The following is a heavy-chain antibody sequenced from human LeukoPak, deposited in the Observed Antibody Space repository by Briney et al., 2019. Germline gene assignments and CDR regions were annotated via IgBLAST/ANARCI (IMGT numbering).Heavy chain of an antibody. CDR3: ARDWSPHYYDSSGYFTLDY. V-gene: IGHV3-7*01. CDR1: GFTFTSSW. J-gene: IGHJ4*02. D-gene: IGHD3-22*01. CDR2: INEAGSVT. Sequence: GGSLRLSCAASGFTFTSSWMCWVRQAPGKGLEWLANINEAGSVTNYVHSVRGRFTISRDNAKNSLYLQMNSLRAEDTAVYYCARDWSPHYYDSSGYFTLDYWGQGTLVTVSS.